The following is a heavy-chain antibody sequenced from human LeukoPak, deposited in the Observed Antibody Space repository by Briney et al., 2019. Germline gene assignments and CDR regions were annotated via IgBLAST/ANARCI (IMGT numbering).Heavy chain of an antibody. D-gene: IGHD6-6*01. CDR2: IYYSGST. Sequence: SETLSLTCTVSGGSISSSSYYWGWIRQPPGKGLEWIGSIYYSGSTYYNPSLKSRVTISVDTSKNQFSLKLSSVTAADTAVYYCARRPTSGIAARPFDYWGQGTLVTVSS. CDR3: ARRPTSGIAARPFDY. J-gene: IGHJ4*02. CDR1: GGSISSSSYY. V-gene: IGHV4-39*01.